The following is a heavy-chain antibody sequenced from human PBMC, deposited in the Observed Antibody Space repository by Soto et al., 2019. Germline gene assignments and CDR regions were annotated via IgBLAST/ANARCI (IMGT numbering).Heavy chain of an antibody. CDR1: GFTFSSYA. D-gene: IGHD2-21*02. V-gene: IGHV3-30-3*01. J-gene: IGHJ4*02. CDR3: ARATFAYCGGDCYQIDY. Sequence: QVQLVESGGGVVQPGRSLRLSCAASGFTFSSYAMHWVRQAPGKGLEWVAVISYDGSNKYYADSVKGRFTISRANSKNTLYLQMNSLRAEDTAVYYCARATFAYCGGDCYQIDYWGQGPLVTVSS. CDR2: ISYDGSNK.